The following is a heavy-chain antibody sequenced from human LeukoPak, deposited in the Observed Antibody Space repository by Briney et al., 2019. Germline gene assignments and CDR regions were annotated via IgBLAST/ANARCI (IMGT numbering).Heavy chain of an antibody. J-gene: IGHJ4*02. V-gene: IGHV3-74*01. CDR2: INSDGSST. CDR3: ARSVAVVTATFGY. Sequence: GGALRLSCAGSGFTFNSYWMHWVRQAPGKGLGWVSRINSDGSSTSYADSVKGRFTISRDNAKNTLYLQMNSLRAEDTAAYYCARSVAVVTATFGYWGQGTLVTVSS. D-gene: IGHD2-15*01. CDR1: GFTFNSYW.